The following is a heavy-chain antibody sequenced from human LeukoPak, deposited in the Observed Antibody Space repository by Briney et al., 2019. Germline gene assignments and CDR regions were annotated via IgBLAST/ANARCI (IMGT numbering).Heavy chain of an antibody. CDR2: ISAYNGNT. Sequence: ASVKVSCKASGYTFTSYGISWVRQAPGQGLEWMGWISAYNGNTNYAQKLQGRVTMTTDTSTSTAYMELRSLRSDVTAVYYCARDLLAGYYYGSGSRPGFDYWGQGTLVTVSS. V-gene: IGHV1-18*01. D-gene: IGHD3-10*01. CDR3: ARDLLAGYYYGSGSRPGFDY. J-gene: IGHJ4*02. CDR1: GYTFTSYG.